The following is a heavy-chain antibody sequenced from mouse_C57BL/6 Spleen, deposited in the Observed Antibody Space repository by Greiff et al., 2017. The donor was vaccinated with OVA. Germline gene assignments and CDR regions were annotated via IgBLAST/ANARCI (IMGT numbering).Heavy chain of an antibody. D-gene: IGHD3-2*02. CDR2: INPSNGGP. CDR1: GYTFTSYW. J-gene: IGHJ4*01. CDR3: AAQATSYAMDY. Sequence: QVQLQQPGTELVKPGASVKLSCKASGYTFTSYWMHWVKQTPGQGLEWIGNINPSNGGPTYNEKFKSKATLTVDKSSSTAYMQLSSLTSEDSAVYYCAAQATSYAMDYWGQGTSVTVSS. V-gene: IGHV1-53*01.